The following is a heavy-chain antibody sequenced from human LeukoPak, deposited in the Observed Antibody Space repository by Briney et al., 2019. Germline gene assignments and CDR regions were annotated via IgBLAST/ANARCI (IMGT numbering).Heavy chain of an antibody. V-gene: IGHV1-69*05. CDR3: ARDRGGGLAAAASYFDY. J-gene: IGHJ4*02. Sequence: SVKVSCKGSGGTFSSYAISWVRQAPGQGLEWMGGIIPIFGTANYAQKFQGRVTITTDESTSTAYMELSSLRSEDAAVYYCARDRGGGLAAAASYFDYWGQGTLVTVSS. CDR2: IIPIFGTA. CDR1: GGTFSSYA. D-gene: IGHD6-13*01.